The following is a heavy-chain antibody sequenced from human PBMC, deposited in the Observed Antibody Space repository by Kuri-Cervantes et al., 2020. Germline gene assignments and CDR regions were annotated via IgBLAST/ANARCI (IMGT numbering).Heavy chain of an antibody. D-gene: IGHD4-17*01. V-gene: IGHV4-31*03. CDR3: ARDYGDYVFDP. Sequence: LRLSCTVSGGSISSGGYYWSWIRQHPGKGLEWIGYIYYSGSTYYNPSLKSRVTISVDTSKNQFSLKLSSVTAADTAVYYCARDYGDYVFDPWGQGTLVTVSS. J-gene: IGHJ5*02. CDR2: IYYSGST. CDR1: GGSISSGGYY.